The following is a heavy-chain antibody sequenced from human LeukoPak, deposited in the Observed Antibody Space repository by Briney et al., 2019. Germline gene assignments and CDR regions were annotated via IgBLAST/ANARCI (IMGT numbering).Heavy chain of an antibody. J-gene: IGHJ5*02. V-gene: IGHV4-34*01. D-gene: IGHD3-10*01. Sequence: SETLSLTCAVYGGSFSGYYWSWIRQPPGKGLEWIGEINHSGSTNYNPSLKSRVTISVDTSKNQFSLKLSSVTAADTAVYYCARDYYYGSGSYFVQAWGQGTLVTVSS. CDR1: GGSFSGYY. CDR3: ARDYYYGSGSYFVQA. CDR2: INHSGST.